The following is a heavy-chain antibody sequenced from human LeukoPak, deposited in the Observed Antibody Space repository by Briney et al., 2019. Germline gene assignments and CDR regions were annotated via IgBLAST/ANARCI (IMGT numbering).Heavy chain of an antibody. CDR1: GGSFSGYY. V-gene: IGHV4-34*01. D-gene: IGHD6-19*01. CDR2: IYHSGST. Sequence: KPSETLSLTCAVYGGSFSGYYWSWVRQPPGKGLEWIGEIYHSGSTNYNPSLKSRVTISVDKSKNQFSLKLSSVTAADTAVYYCARDVSSGWYYFDYWGQGTLVTVSS. J-gene: IGHJ4*02. CDR3: ARDVSSGWYYFDY.